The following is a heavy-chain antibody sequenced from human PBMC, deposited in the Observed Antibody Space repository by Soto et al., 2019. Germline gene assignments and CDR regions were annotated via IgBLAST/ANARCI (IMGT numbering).Heavy chain of an antibody. CDR2: IYYSGST. Sequence: SETLSLTCTVSGGSISSYYWSWIRQPPGKGLEWIGYIYYSGSTNYNPSLKSRVTISVDTSKNQFSLKLSSVTAADTAVYYCASGEGDWNDGVYYYYMDVWGKGTTVTAP. J-gene: IGHJ6*03. CDR1: GGSISSYY. CDR3: ASGEGDWNDGVYYYYMDV. V-gene: IGHV4-59*01. D-gene: IGHD1-1*01.